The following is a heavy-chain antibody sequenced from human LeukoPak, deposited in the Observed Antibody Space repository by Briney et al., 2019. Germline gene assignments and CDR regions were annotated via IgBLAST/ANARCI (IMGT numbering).Heavy chain of an antibody. Sequence: GGSLRLSCAASGFTVNSNYMSWVRQAPGKGLEWVSVIYSGGSTYYADSVKGRFTISRDNSKNTLYLQMNSLRAEDTAVYYCAREYSGYDSVSGYFDYWDQGTLVTVSS. V-gene: IGHV3-66*01. CDR1: GFTVNSNY. CDR3: AREYSGYDSVSGYFDY. CDR2: IYSGGST. J-gene: IGHJ4*02. D-gene: IGHD5-12*01.